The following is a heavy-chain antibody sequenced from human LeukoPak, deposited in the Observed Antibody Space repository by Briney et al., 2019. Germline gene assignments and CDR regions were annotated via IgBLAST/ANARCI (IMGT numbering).Heavy chain of an antibody. Sequence: SETLSLTCAVYRGSFSGYYWSWIRQPPGKGLEWIGEINHSGSTNYNPSLKSRVTISVDTSKNQFSLKLSSVTAADTAVYYCARARLWLRHFDYWGQGTLVTVSS. J-gene: IGHJ4*02. V-gene: IGHV4-34*01. CDR1: RGSFSGYY. D-gene: IGHD5-18*01. CDR2: INHSGST. CDR3: ARARLWLRHFDY.